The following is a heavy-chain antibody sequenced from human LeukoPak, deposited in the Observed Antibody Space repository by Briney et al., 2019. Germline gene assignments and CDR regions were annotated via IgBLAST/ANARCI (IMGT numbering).Heavy chain of an antibody. J-gene: IGHJ4*02. CDR2: ISSGSNHI. CDR3: ARGGMLPLDF. CDR1: GFIFSSYT. Sequence: PGGSLRLSCAASGFIFSSYTINWVRQAPGKGLQWVSSISSGSNHIYYADSVQGRFTISRDNAKNSLYLQMDSLTAEDTAVYYCARGGMLPLDFWGQGTLVTVSS. V-gene: IGHV3-21*01. D-gene: IGHD2-15*01.